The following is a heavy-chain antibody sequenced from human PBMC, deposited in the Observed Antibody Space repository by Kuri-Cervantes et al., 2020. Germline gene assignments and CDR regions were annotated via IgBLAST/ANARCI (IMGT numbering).Heavy chain of an antibody. D-gene: IGHD4-17*01. J-gene: IGHJ5*02. Sequence: GSLRLSCAASGFTFSSYWMSWVRQAPGKGLEWIGEINHSGSTNYNPSLKSRVTTSVDTSKKQFSLKLTSVTAADTAVYYCARAYDYGDYVHWFDPWGQGTLVTVSS. CDR3: ARAYDYGDYVHWFDP. CDR1: GFTFSSYW. CDR2: INHSGST. V-gene: IGHV4-34*01.